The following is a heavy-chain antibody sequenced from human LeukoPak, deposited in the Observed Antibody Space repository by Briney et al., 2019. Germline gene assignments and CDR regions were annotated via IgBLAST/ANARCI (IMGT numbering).Heavy chain of an antibody. D-gene: IGHD4-17*01. CDR1: GFTFDDYA. Sequence: SLRLSCAASGFTFDDYAMHWVRQAPGKGLEWVSGISWNSGSIGYADSVKGRFTISRDNAKNSLYLQMNSLRAEDMALYYCAKGLYGEGLDYWGQGTLVTVSS. J-gene: IGHJ4*02. CDR2: ISWNSGSI. V-gene: IGHV3-9*03. CDR3: AKGLYGEGLDY.